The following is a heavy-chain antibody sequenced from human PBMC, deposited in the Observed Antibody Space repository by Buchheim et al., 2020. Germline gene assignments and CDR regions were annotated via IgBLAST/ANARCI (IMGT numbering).Heavy chain of an antibody. CDR3: ARVNQIPFLEWLPLYYFDC. J-gene: IGHJ4*02. CDR1: GFTFSNYS. CDR2: ISSSSSTI. V-gene: IGHV3-48*02. Sequence: EVQLVESGGGLVQPGGSLRLSCAASGFTFSNYSMLWVRQAPGKGLEWVSYISSSSSTIYYADSVKGRFTISRDNAKNSLSLQMNSLRDEDTAVFYCARVNQIPFLEWLPLYYFDCWGQGTL. D-gene: IGHD3-3*01.